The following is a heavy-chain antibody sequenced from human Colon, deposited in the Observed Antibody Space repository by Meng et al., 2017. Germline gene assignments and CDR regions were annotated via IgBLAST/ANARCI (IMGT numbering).Heavy chain of an antibody. CDR2: IYYSGST. V-gene: IGHV4-39*07. CDR1: GGSISSSSYY. J-gene: IGHJ4*02. D-gene: IGHD3-10*01. Sequence: SETLSLTCTVSGGSISSSSYYWGLIRQPPGKGLVWIGSIYYSGSTYYNPSLKSRVTISVDTSKNQFSLKLSSVTAADTAVYYCARGRGGSTDYWGQGTLVTVSS. CDR3: ARGRGGSTDY.